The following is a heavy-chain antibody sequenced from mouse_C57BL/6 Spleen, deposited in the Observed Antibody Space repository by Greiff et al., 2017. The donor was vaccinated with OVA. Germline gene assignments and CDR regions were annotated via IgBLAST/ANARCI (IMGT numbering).Heavy chain of an antibody. Sequence: EVKVEESGPGLVKPSQSLSLTCSVTGYSITSGYYWNWIRQFPGNKLEWMGYISYDGSNNYNPSLKNRISITRDTSKNQFFLKLNSVTTEDTATYYCARVYDGYYAYFDYWGQGTTLTVSS. CDR3: ARVYDGYYAYFDY. D-gene: IGHD2-3*01. CDR2: ISYDGSN. CDR1: GYSITSGYY. V-gene: IGHV3-6*01. J-gene: IGHJ2*01.